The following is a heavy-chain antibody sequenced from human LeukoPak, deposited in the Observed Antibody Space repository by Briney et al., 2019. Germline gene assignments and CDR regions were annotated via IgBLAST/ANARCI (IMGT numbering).Heavy chain of an antibody. CDR2: ISSSSSYI. D-gene: IGHD2-8*01. V-gene: IGHV3-21*01. J-gene: IGHJ4*02. CDR3: ARVDIVLMVYAFDY. Sequence: NPGGSLRLSCAASGITFSSYSMNWVRQAPGKGLEWVSSISSSSSYIYCADSVKGRFTISRDNAKNSLYLQMNSLRAEDTAVYYCARVDIVLMVYAFDYWGQGTLVTVSS. CDR1: GITFSSYS.